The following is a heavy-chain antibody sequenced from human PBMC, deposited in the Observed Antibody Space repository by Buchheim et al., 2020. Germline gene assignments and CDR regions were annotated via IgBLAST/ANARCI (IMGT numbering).Heavy chain of an antibody. D-gene: IGHD3-10*01. J-gene: IGHJ6*02. CDR3: ARERGFGEFFGFYGMDV. Sequence: QVQLVQSGAEVKKPGASVKVSCKASGYTFTSYAMHWVRQAPGQGLEWMGWINAGNGNTKYSQKFQGRVTFTRDTSASTAYVELSSLRSEDTAVYYCARERGFGEFFGFYGMDVWGQGT. CDR1: GYTFTSYA. V-gene: IGHV1-3*01. CDR2: INAGNGNT.